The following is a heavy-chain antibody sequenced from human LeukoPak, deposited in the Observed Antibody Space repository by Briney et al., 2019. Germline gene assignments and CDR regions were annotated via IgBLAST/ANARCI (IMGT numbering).Heavy chain of an antibody. J-gene: IGHJ6*03. Sequence: PGGSLRLPCAASGFIFSSYAMSWVRQAPGKGLEWVSYISSSSSTIYYADSVKGRFTISRDNAKNSLYLQMNSLRDEDTAVYYCARDPNYSSSWYVSYYYYYMDVWGKGTTVTVSS. CDR3: ARDPNYSSSWYVSYYYYYMDV. CDR2: ISSSSSTI. V-gene: IGHV3-48*02. D-gene: IGHD6-13*01. CDR1: GFIFSSYA.